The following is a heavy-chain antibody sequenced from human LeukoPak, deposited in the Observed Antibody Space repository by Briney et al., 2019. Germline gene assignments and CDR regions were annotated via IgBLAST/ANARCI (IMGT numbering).Heavy chain of an antibody. D-gene: IGHD4-17*01. CDR3: ARGLAVTTEGWYFDL. CDR1: GGSFSGYY. V-gene: IGHV4-34*01. Sequence: SETLSLTCAVYGGSFSGYYWSWIRQPPGKGLEWIGEINHSGSTNYNPSLKSRVTISVDTSKNQFPLKLSSVTAADTAVYYCARGLAVTTEGWYFDLWGRGTLVTVSS. J-gene: IGHJ2*01. CDR2: INHSGST.